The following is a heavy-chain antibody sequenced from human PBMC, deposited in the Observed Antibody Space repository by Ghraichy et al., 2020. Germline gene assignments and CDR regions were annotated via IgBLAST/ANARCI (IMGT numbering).Heavy chain of an antibody. J-gene: IGHJ2*01. Sequence: GGSLRLSCAASGFTFSSYGLNWVRQAPGKGLEWLSYISSSSSTIYYADSVKGRFTISRDNAENSLYLQMNSLRAEDTAVYYCAKLWGRYFDLWGRGTLVTVSS. V-gene: IGHV3-48*04. CDR3: AKLWGRYFDL. D-gene: IGHD3-16*01. CDR2: ISSSSSTI. CDR1: GFTFSSYG.